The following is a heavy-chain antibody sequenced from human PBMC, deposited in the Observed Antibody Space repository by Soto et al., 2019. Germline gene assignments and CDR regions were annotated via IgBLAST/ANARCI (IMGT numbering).Heavy chain of an antibody. CDR3: ARDLYVDTAMVSHYYYYRMDV. D-gene: IGHD5-18*01. Sequence: ASVKVSCNASGYTFTSYGISWVRQAPGQGLEWMGWLSAYNANTNYAQKLQGRVTMTTDTSTSTAYMELRNLRSDDTAVYYCARDLYVDTAMVSHYYYYRMDVRGQGTTVNVSS. CDR2: LSAYNANT. V-gene: IGHV1-18*04. CDR1: GYTFTSYG. J-gene: IGHJ6*02.